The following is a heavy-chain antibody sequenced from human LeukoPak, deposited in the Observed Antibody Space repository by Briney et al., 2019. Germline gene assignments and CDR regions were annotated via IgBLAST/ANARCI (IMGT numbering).Heavy chain of an antibody. CDR3: ARFPGADFDY. CDR2: INHSGST. Sequence: SETLSLTCAVYGGSFSGYYWSWIRQPTGKGLEWIGEINHSGSTNYNPSLKSRVTISVDTSKNQFSLKLSSVTAADTAVYYCARFPGADFDYWGQGTLVTVSS. CDR1: GGSFSGYY. V-gene: IGHV4-34*01. J-gene: IGHJ4*02.